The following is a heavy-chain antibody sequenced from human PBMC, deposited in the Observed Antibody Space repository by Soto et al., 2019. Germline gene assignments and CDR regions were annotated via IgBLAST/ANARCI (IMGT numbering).Heavy chain of an antibody. Sequence: ETLSLTCPVSGVSISSYYWSWIRQPPGKGLEWIGYIYYSGSTNYNPSLKSRVTISVDTSKNQFSLKLNSVTAADTDVYFCARGWSGSYEYYFDYWGQGALVTVYS. CDR1: GVSISSYY. CDR2: IYYSGST. V-gene: IGHV4-59*01. J-gene: IGHJ4*02. D-gene: IGHD1-26*01. CDR3: ARGWSGSYEYYFDY.